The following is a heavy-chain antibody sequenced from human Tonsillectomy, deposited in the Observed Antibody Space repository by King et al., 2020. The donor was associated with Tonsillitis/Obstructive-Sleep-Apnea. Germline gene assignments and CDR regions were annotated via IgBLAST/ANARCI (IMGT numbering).Heavy chain of an antibody. Sequence: VQLVESGGGLIQPGGSLRLSCAASGFTVSNNYMSWVRQAPGKGLEWGSVIYSGGSTYYADSVKGRFTISRDNSKNTVYLQMNSLRAEDAAVYYCASGYCSGGSCPHYYYMDVWGKGTTVTVS. CDR3: ASGYCSGGSCPHYYYMDV. V-gene: IGHV3-53*01. CDR1: GFTVSNNY. J-gene: IGHJ6*03. D-gene: IGHD2-15*01. CDR2: IYSGGST.